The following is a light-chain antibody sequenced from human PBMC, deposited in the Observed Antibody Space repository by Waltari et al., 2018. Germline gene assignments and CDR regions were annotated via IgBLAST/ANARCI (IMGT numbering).Light chain of an antibody. Sequence: QSALTQPPSAYGSLRHPITISCTGISTDVKGYDPVFWDQQHPGKAPKLLIYEVTKRPSWFPVRFSGSKSDKTASLAVAGLQAEDEADYYCSSYAGGSSLMFGGGTKLTVL. CDR1: STDVKGYDP. J-gene: IGLJ3*02. CDR2: EVT. V-gene: IGLV2-8*01. CDR3: SSYAGGSSLM.